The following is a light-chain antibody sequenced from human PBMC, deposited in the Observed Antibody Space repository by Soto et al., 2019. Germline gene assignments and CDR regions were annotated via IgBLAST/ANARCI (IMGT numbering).Light chain of an antibody. Sequence: QSVLTQPPSVSGAPGQRVTISCTGSSSNIGAGYDVNWYQQLPGTAPKLLIFGDSNRPSGVPDRFSGSKSGTSASLAITGLQADDEADYCCQSYDSRLSGSDVFGAGTKLTVL. J-gene: IGLJ1*01. CDR3: QSYDSRLSGSDV. CDR2: GDS. V-gene: IGLV1-40*01. CDR1: SSNIGAGYD.